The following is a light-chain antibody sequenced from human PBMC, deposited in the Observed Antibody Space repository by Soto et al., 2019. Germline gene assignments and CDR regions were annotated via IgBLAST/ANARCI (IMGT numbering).Light chain of an antibody. V-gene: IGLV2-23*01. CDR3: CSYARSTTVV. CDR2: EGT. CDR1: SSDVGSYNL. J-gene: IGLJ2*01. Sequence: QSALAQPASVSGSPGQSITISCTGTSSDVGSYNLVSWYQQHPGKAPKVMIYEGTKRPSGVSNRFSGSKSGNRASLTISGLQAEDEADYYCCSYARSTTVVFGGGTKLTVL.